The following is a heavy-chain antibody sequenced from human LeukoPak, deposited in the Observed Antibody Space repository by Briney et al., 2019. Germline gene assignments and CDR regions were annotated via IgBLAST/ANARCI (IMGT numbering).Heavy chain of an antibody. J-gene: IGHJ4*02. CDR1: GLTFSSSW. V-gene: IGHV3-7*03. CDR3: ANFEPGYTSSWYAEF. D-gene: IGHD6-13*01. CDR2: INPDGIKR. Sequence: AGGSLRLSCAVSGLTFSSSWMDWVRQAPGKGLEWVASINPDGIKRYSADSAKGRFTISRDNARNSLYLQMNSLRVEDTAVYYCANFEPGYTSSWYAEFWGQGTLVTVSS.